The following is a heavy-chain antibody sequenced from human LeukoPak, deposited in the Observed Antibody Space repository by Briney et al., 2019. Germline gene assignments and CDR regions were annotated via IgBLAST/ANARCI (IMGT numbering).Heavy chain of an antibody. CDR2: ISYDGSNK. J-gene: IGHJ4*02. V-gene: IGHV3-30*18. D-gene: IGHD3-22*01. Sequence: GGSLRLSCAASGFTFSSYGMHWVRQAPSEGLEWVAVISYDGSNKYYADSVKGRFTISRDNSKNTLHLQMNSLRAEDTAVYYCAKVNSPYYYDSSGSEYWGQGTLVTVSS. CDR3: AKVNSPYYYDSSGSEY. CDR1: GFTFSSYG.